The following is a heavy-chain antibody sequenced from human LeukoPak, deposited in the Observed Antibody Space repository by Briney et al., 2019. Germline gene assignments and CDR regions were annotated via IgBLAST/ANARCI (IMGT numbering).Heavy chain of an antibody. CDR3: AKHTGVVPAAMTPYYYYGMDV. CDR2: ISGSGGST. D-gene: IGHD2-2*01. CDR1: GFTFSSYA. J-gene: IGHJ6*02. V-gene: IGHV3-23*01. Sequence: GGSLRLSCAASGFTFSSYAMSWVRQAPGKGLEWVSAISGSGGSTYYADSVKGRFTISRDNSKNTLYLQMNSLRAEDTAVYYCAKHTGVVPAAMTPYYYYGMDVWGQGTTVTVSS.